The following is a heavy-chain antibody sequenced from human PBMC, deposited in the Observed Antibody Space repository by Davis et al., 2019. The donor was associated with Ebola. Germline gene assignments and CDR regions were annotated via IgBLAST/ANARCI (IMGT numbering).Heavy chain of an antibody. D-gene: IGHD3-10*01. V-gene: IGHV3-49*04. Sequence: PGGSLRLSCTASGFTFGDYAMSWVRQAPGKGLEWVGFIRSKAYGGTTEYAASVKGRFTISRDDSKSIAYLQMNSLRAEDTAVYYCARVRGKVRERIYYYYGMDVWGQGTTVTVSS. CDR1: GFTFGDYA. CDR3: ARVRGKVRERIYYYYGMDV. CDR2: IRSKAYGGTT. J-gene: IGHJ6*02.